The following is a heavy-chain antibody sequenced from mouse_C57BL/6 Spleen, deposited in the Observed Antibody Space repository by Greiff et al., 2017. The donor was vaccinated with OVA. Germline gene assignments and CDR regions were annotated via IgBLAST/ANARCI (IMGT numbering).Heavy chain of an antibody. J-gene: IGHJ1*03. CDR3: AIGGSSLSYWYFDV. Sequence: QVQLQQPGAELVKPGASVKVSCKASGYTFTSYWMHWVKQRPGQGLEWIGRIHPSDSDTNYNQKFKGKATLTVDKSSSTAYMQLISLTSEDSAVYYCAIGGSSLSYWYFDVWGTGTTVTVSS. D-gene: IGHD1-1*01. CDR2: IHPSDSDT. V-gene: IGHV1-74*01. CDR1: GYTFTSYW.